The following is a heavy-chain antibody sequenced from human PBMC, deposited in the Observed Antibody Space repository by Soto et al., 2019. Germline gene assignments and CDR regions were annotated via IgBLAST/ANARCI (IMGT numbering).Heavy chain of an antibody. D-gene: IGHD2-21*02. Sequence: ASVKVSCKASGFTFTSSAVQWVRQARGQRLEWIGWIVVGSGNTNYAQKFQERVTITRDMSTSTAYMELSSLRSEDTAVYYCAADPLCGGDCYSSWFDPWGQGTQVTAPQ. V-gene: IGHV1-58*01. CDR1: GFTFTSSA. CDR2: IVVGSGNT. J-gene: IGHJ5*02. CDR3: AADPLCGGDCYSSWFDP.